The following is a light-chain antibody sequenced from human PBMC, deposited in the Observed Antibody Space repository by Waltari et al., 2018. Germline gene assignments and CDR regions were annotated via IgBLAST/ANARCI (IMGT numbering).Light chain of an antibody. CDR3: QQYHDWPPVT. Sequence: TMMTQSQATLPVSQGERVTLPCRASQSVYSNLAWYQQKPGQAPRLLIYGASTRATGIPVRFSGSRSGTEFTLTISSLQSEDFAIYYCQQYHDWPPVTFGGGTKVEIK. V-gene: IGKV3-15*01. J-gene: IGKJ4*01. CDR2: GAS. CDR1: QSVYSN.